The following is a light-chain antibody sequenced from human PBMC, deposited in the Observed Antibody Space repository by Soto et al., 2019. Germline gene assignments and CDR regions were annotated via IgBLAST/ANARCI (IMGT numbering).Light chain of an antibody. CDR2: SNN. Sequence: QSVLTQPPSASGTPGQRVTISCSGTSSNIGSNFVYWYQQLPGTAPKLLIYSNNQRPSGVPDRFSGSTSGTSASLAISGLRSEDEADYYCAAWDASLGGPKVFGTGTKLTVL. CDR1: SSNIGSNF. V-gene: IGLV1-47*02. CDR3: AAWDASLGGPKV. J-gene: IGLJ1*01.